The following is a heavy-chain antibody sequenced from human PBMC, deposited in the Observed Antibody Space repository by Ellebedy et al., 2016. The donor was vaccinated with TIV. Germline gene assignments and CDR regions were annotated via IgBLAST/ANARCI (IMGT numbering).Heavy chain of an antibody. CDR1: GGSISNYY. D-gene: IGHD6-19*01. V-gene: IGHV4-59*01. CDR2: IFYSGST. J-gene: IGHJ4*02. CDR3: ARTIAVAGTFSFDY. Sequence: SETLSLTCTVSGGSISNYYWSWIRQPPGKGLEWIGYIFYSGSTHYNPSLTSRVTISVDTSKNQFSLKLSSVTAADTAMYFCARTIAVAGTFSFDYWGQGTLVTVSS.